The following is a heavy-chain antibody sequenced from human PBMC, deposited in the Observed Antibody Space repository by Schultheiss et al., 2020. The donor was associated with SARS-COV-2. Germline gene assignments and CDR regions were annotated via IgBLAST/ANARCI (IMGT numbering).Heavy chain of an antibody. V-gene: IGHV4-34*01. CDR2: INHSGST. Sequence: SETLSLTCAVYGGSFSGYYWSWILQPPGKGLEWIGEINHSGSTNYNPSLKSRVTISVDTSKNQFSLKLSSVTAADTAVYYCARTVDYGGIYWYFDLWGRGTLVTVSS. CDR3: ARTVDYGGIYWYFDL. CDR1: GGSFSGYY. J-gene: IGHJ2*01. D-gene: IGHD4-23*01.